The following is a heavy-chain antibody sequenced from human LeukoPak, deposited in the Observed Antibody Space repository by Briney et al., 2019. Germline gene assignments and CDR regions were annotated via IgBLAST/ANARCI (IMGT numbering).Heavy chain of an antibody. CDR1: GYTFTTCA. CDR2: IHADSGNT. D-gene: IGHD6-19*01. J-gene: IGHJ3*02. CDR3: TIGLAGDWDAFDI. Sequence: GASVKVSCKTSGYTFTTCAVHWVRQAPGQRLEWMGWIHADSGNTKYSQKLQGRVAIARDTSASTIYMELTSLRIKDTAVYFCTIGLAGDWDAFDIWGLGTMVTVSS. V-gene: IGHV1-3*01.